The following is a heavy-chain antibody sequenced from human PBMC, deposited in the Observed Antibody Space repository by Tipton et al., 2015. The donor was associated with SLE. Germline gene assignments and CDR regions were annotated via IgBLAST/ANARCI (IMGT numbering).Heavy chain of an antibody. Sequence: SLRLSCAASEFIVGTDYISWVRQAPGKGLEWVSIISSEDTTSYTDSVKGRFTISRDNSKNTVYLQMNSLRAEDTAVYYCARTSCQRYYEGMDVWGQGITVTVSS. CDR3: ARTSCQRYYEGMDV. CDR2: ISSEDTT. J-gene: IGHJ6*02. D-gene: IGHD3-22*01. CDR1: EFIVGTDY. V-gene: IGHV3-53*05.